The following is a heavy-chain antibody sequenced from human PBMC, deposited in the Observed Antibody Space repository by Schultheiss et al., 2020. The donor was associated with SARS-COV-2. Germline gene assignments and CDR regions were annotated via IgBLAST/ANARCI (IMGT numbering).Heavy chain of an antibody. D-gene: IGHD2-2*01. CDR1: GFTFSSYG. CDR2: ISGSGGST. CDR3: VKDDRCSSTSCYSGDY. Sequence: GGSLRLSCAASGFTFSSYGMHWVRQAPGKGLEWVSAISGSGGSTYYADSVKGRFTISRDTCKNTLYLHMNSLRAEDTAVYYCVKDDRCSSTSCYSGDYWGQGTMVTVSS. J-gene: IGHJ4*02. V-gene: IGHV3-23*01.